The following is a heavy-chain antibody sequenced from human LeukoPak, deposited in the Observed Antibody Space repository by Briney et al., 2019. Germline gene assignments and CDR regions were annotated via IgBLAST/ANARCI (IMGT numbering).Heavy chain of an antibody. CDR1: GFTFSSYW. J-gene: IGHJ4*02. V-gene: IGHV3-74*01. CDR2: INSDGSSK. Sequence: PGGSLRLSCAASGFTFSSYWMHWVRHAPGKGLGWVSRINSDGSSKSYADSVKGRFTISRDNAKNTLYLQMNSLRAEDTAVYYCARAGSSCPDYWGQGTLVTVSS. D-gene: IGHD6-13*01. CDR3: ARAGSSCPDY.